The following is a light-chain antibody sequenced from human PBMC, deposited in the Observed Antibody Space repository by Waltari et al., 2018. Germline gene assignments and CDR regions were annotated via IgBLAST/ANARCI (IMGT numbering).Light chain of an antibody. Sequence: DIVMTQSPDSLAVSLGARATIHCKSSQSVLYSSNNKNYLAWYQQKPGQPPKLLIYWASTRESGVPDRFSGGGSGTDFTLTISSLQAEDVAVYYCHQYHSSPRTFGQGTKVELK. V-gene: IGKV4-1*01. CDR1: QSVLYSSNNKNY. CDR2: WAS. J-gene: IGKJ1*01. CDR3: HQYHSSPRT.